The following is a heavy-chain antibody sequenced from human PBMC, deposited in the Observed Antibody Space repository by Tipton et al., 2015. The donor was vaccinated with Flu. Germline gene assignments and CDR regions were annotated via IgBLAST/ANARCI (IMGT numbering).Heavy chain of an antibody. CDR1: GFTFRNYG. D-gene: IGHD6-6*01. CDR3: AKDSSSSVWYFDL. V-gene: IGHV3-30*18. Sequence: SLRLSCAASGFTFRNYGIHWVRQAPGKGLEWVTLISYTGSDKYYADSVKGRFTISRDNSKNTLYLQMNSLRAEDTAVYYCAKDSSSSVWYFDLWGRGTLVTVSS. J-gene: IGHJ2*01. CDR2: ISYTGSDK.